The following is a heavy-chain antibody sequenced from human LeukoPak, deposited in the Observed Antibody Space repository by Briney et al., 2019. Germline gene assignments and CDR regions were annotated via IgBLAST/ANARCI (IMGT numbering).Heavy chain of an antibody. CDR3: AKVGFVGQVPAAIVGGMDV. V-gene: IGHV3-7*01. J-gene: IGHJ6*02. D-gene: IGHD2-2*02. CDR2: IKQDGSAK. CDR1: GFTFSSYW. Sequence: GGSLRLSCAASGFTFSSYWMSWVRQAPGKGLEWVANIKQDGSAKYYVDSVKGRFTISRDNAKNSLYLQMSSLRAEDTAVYYCAKVGFVGQVPAAIVGGMDVWGQGTTVTVSS.